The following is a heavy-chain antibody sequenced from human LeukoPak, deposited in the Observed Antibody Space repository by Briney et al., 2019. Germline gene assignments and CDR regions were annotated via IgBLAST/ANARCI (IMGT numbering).Heavy chain of an antibody. CDR2: IHHSGST. D-gene: IGHD6-13*01. Sequence: SETLSLTCAVSGVSISNGYWWTWVRQSPGKGLEWIAEIHHSGSTNYNPSLKSRVTISVDKSRDHFSLTLNSVTAADTAVYYCASIYSSSWPYRYYYYMDVWGKGTTVTVSS. J-gene: IGHJ6*03. V-gene: IGHV4-4*02. CDR1: GVSISNGYW. CDR3: ASIYSSSWPYRYYYYMDV.